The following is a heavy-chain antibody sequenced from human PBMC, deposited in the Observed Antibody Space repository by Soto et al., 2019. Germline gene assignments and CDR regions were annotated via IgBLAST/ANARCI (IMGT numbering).Heavy chain of an antibody. CDR2: ITQSGST. CDR3: ARTIFSGSWYYFDS. CDR1: GGSFSAYY. D-gene: IGHD6-13*01. Sequence: AETLSLTCAVYGGSFSAYYWSWIRQPPGKGMEWIREITQSGSTNYNPSLKSRVTISVDSSKNQFSLKLDSVTAADTAVYYCARTIFSGSWYYFDSWGLGTLVTVSS. V-gene: IGHV4-34*01. J-gene: IGHJ4*02.